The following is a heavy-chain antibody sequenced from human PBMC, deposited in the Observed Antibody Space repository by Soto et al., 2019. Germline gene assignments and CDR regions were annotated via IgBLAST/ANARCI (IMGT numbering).Heavy chain of an antibody. D-gene: IGHD2-21*02. CDR2: ISPYFGNA. Sequence: ASVKVSCKASGYTFTSYGISWVRQAPGQGLEWMGWISPYFGNANYAQKLQGRVTMTTDTSTSTAYMELRSLRSDDTAVYYCASSCGGDGDAFDIWGQGTMVTVSS. J-gene: IGHJ3*02. V-gene: IGHV1-18*01. CDR3: ASSCGGDGDAFDI. CDR1: GYTFTSYG.